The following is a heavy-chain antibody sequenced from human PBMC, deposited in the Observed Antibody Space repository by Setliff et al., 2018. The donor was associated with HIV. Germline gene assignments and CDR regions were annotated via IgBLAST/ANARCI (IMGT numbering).Heavy chain of an antibody. CDR2: ISYPGNT. CDR1: GVSISYYH. J-gene: IGHJ4*02. CDR3: ANMGGRYVGYFES. Sequence: SETLSLTCTVSGVSISYYHWSWIRQPPGKGLEWIGYISYPGNTNYDPSLASRVTMSIDTSKMQFSLKLTSVSAADTAVYYCANMGGRYVGYFESWGQGTLVTVSS. V-gene: IGHV4-59*01. D-gene: IGHD3-16*01.